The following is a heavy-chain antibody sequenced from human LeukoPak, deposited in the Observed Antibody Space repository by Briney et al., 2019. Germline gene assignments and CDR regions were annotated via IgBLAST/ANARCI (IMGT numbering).Heavy chain of an antibody. CDR3: ARRGSRSLGY. CDR1: GYSISSGHY. V-gene: IGHV4-38-2*02. CDR2: IYYSGST. D-gene: IGHD2-15*01. Sequence: SETLSLTCTVSGYSISSGHYWGWIRQPPGKGLEWIGSIYYSGSTYYNPSLKSRVTISVDTSKNQFSLKLSSVTAADTAVYYCARRGSRSLGYWGQGTLVTVSS. J-gene: IGHJ4*02.